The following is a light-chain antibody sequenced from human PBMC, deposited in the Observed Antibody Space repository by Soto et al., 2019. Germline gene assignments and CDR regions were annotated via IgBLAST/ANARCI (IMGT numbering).Light chain of an antibody. J-gene: IGKJ3*01. CDR1: QRITSY. Sequence: DIQMSQSPSSLSASVGDRVTITCRASQRITSYVNWYQQKPGKAPTLLIFSVSGLQTGVPSRFSGSGSGTDFTLTISRLQPEDFATYYCQQIDSLPFTFGPGTTVDSK. CDR2: SVS. CDR3: QQIDSLPFT. V-gene: IGKV1-39*01.